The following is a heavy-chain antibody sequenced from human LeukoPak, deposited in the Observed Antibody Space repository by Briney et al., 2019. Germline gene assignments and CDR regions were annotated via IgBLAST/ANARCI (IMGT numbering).Heavy chain of an antibody. J-gene: IGHJ4*02. CDR3: ARVRSGSRRGYCSGGSCYPFDY. CDR2: ISGSGGST. V-gene: IGHV3-23*01. Sequence: GGSLRLSCAASGFTFSSYAMSWVRQAPGKGLEWVSAISGSGGSTYYADSVKGRFTISRDNSKNTLYLQMNSLRAEDTAVYYCARVRSGSRRGYCSGGSCYPFDYWGQGTLVTVSS. CDR1: GFTFSSYA. D-gene: IGHD2-15*01.